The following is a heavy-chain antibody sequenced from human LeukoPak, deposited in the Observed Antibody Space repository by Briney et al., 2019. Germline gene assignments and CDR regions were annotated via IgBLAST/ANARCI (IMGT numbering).Heavy chain of an antibody. Sequence: ASVKVSCKASGYTFIGYYMHWVRQALGQGLEWMGWINPNSGATNYAQKFQGRVTMTRDMSINTAYMELSRLRSDETAVYYCAREGESSADAFDIWGQGTKVTVSS. CDR1: GYTFIGYY. CDR3: AREGESSADAFDI. J-gene: IGHJ3*02. D-gene: IGHD3-22*01. CDR2: INPNSGAT. V-gene: IGHV1-2*02.